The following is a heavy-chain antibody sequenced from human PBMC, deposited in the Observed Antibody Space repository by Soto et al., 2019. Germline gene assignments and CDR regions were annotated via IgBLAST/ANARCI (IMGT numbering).Heavy chain of an antibody. V-gene: IGHV4-59*08. Sequence: QVQLQESGPGLVKPSETLSLTCTVSGGSISSYYWSWIRQPPGKGLEWIGYIYYSGSTNYHPSIKSRVTISVDTSKNQFSLKLSSVTAADTAVYYCARRYGYSFDYWGQGTLVTVSS. CDR2: IYYSGST. CDR1: GGSISSYY. CDR3: ARRYGYSFDY. D-gene: IGHD1-1*01. J-gene: IGHJ4*02.